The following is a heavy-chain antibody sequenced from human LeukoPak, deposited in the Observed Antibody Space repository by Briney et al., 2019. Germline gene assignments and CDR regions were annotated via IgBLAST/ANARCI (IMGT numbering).Heavy chain of an antibody. D-gene: IGHD4-17*01. CDR3: VRDSDTYGDHTTRRFDY. V-gene: IGHV3-21*01. J-gene: IGHJ4*02. CDR2: ISDRSNDI. CDR1: GFTFSTYN. Sequence: GGSLRLSCAASGFTFSTYNMNWVRQAPGKGLEWVSCISDRSNDIYYADSVKGRFTISRDNAKNSLYLEMNSLRAEDTAVYYCVRDSDTYGDHTTRRFDYWGQGTLVTVSS.